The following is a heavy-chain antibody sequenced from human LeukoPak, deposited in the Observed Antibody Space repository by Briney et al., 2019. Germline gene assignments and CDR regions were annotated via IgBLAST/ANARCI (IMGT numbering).Heavy chain of an antibody. D-gene: IGHD6-13*01. CDR1: GYTFTGYY. Sequence: GASVKVSCKASGYTFTGYYMYWVRQAPGQGLEWMGFINPNTGGTIYAQKFQARVTMTRDTSISTAYMELRGLISDDTAVYYCATGSLGFDYWGQRTLVTVSS. J-gene: IGHJ4*02. V-gene: IGHV1-2*02. CDR3: ATGSLGFDY. CDR2: INPNTGGT.